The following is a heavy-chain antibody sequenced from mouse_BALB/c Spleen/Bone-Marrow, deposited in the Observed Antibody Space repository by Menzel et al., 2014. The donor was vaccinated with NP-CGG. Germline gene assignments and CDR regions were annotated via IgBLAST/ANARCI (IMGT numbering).Heavy chain of an antibody. CDR1: GFTFTDYY. J-gene: IGHJ4*01. Sequence: EVQVVESGGGLVQPGGSLRLSCATSGFTFTDYYMSWVRQSPGKALEWLGFIRNKANGYTTEYSASVKGRFTISRDNSQSIFYLQMNTLRAEDSATYYCARDGKDSSGYYYTMDYWGQGTSVTVSS. CDR3: ARDGKDSSGYYYTMDY. CDR2: IRNKANGYTT. V-gene: IGHV7-3*02. D-gene: IGHD3-2*01.